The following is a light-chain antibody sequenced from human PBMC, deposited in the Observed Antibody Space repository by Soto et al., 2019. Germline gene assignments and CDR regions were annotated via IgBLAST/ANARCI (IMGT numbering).Light chain of an antibody. CDR1: GSDVGAYNY. Sequence: LTQPPSASGSPGQSVTISCTGTGSDVGAYNYVSWYRQYPGKAPKLVIFEVNKRPSGVPDRISGSKSGITASLTVSGLQAEDEADYYCCSYAGSNNYVFGTGTKVTVL. V-gene: IGLV2-8*01. J-gene: IGLJ1*01. CDR2: EVN. CDR3: CSYAGSNNYV.